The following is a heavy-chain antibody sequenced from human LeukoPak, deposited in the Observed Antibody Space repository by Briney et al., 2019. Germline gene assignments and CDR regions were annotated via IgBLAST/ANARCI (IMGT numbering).Heavy chain of an antibody. CDR1: GGSISSYY. Sequence: SETLSLTCTVSGGSISSYYWSWIRQPPGKGLEWIGYIYYSGSTNYNPSLKSRVTISVDTSKNQFSLKLSSVTAADTAVYYCARGVGGSSLYDAFDIWGQGTMVTVSS. CDR2: IYYSGST. J-gene: IGHJ3*02. V-gene: IGHV4-59*01. CDR3: ARGVGGSSLYDAFDI. D-gene: IGHD1-26*01.